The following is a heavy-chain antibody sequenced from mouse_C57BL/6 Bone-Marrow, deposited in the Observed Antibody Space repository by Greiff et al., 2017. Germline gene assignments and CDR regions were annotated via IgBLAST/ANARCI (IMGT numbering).Heavy chain of an antibody. CDR3: ARPHYDYDGGYAMDY. CDR1: GFTFSSYG. V-gene: IGHV5-6*01. CDR2: ISSGGSYT. J-gene: IGHJ4*01. D-gene: IGHD2-4*01. Sequence: EVHLVESGGDLVKPGGSLKLSCAASGFTFSSYGMSWVRQTPDKRLEWVATISSGGSYTYYPDSVKGRFTISRDNAKNTLYLQMSSLKSEDTAMYYCARPHYDYDGGYAMDYWGQGTSVTVSS.